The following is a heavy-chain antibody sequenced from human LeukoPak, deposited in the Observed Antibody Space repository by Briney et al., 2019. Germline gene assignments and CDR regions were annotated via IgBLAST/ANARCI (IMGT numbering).Heavy chain of an antibody. J-gene: IGHJ5*02. CDR2: IIPIFGTA. V-gene: IGHV1-69*06. CDR1: GGTFSSYA. Sequence: RASVKVSCKASGGTFSSYAISWVRQAPGQGLEWMGGIIPIFGTANYAQKFQGRVTITADKSTSTAYMELSSLRSEDTAVYYCARDPVHYDILTVYYFSEANWFDPWGQGTLVTVSS. D-gene: IGHD3-9*01. CDR3: ARDPVHYDILTVYYFSEANWFDP.